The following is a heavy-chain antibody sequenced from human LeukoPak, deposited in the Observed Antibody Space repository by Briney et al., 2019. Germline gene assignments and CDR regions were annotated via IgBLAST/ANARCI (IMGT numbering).Heavy chain of an antibody. D-gene: IGHD5-18*01. J-gene: IGHJ6*02. Sequence: GGSLRLSCAASGFTFSSYEMNWVRQAPGKGLEWVLYISSSGSPIYYADSVKGRFTISRDNAKNSLYLQMNSLRAEDTAVYYCARAVGTWIQLWSPNYYYGMDVWGQGNTVTVSS. CDR2: ISSSGSPI. CDR1: GFTFSSYE. V-gene: IGHV3-48*03. CDR3: ARAVGTWIQLWSPNYYYGMDV.